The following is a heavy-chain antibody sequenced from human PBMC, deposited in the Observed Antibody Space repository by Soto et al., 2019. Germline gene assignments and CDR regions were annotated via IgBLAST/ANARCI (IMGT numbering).Heavy chain of an antibody. CDR1: GYTFSNFA. V-gene: IGHV1-3*01. J-gene: IGHJ5*02. Sequence: ASVKVSCKASGYTFSNFAMHWVRQAPGQRLEWMGWINAGNWNTKYSQKFQARVTITTDTSASTAYMELSSLRTEDSAVYYCSRTDYSDYSQSGRFDPWGQGTLVTVSS. D-gene: IGHD3-22*01. CDR2: INAGNWNT. CDR3: SRTDYSDYSQSGRFDP.